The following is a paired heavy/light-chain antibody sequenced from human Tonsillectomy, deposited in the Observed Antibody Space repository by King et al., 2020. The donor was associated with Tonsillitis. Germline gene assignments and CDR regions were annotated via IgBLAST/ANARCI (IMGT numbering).Heavy chain of an antibody. CDR2: IYPGDSNT. D-gene: IGHD2-15*01. J-gene: IGHJ3*02. V-gene: IGHV5-51*03. CDR1: GYSFTNYW. Sequence: EVQLVQSGAEVKKPGESLKIYCKGSGYSFTNYWIGWVRQMPGKGLEWMGIIYPGDSNTRYSPSFQGQVTISADKSISTAYLQWSSLKASDTAMYYCARRPLGVVVVAATPAGDGFDIWGQGTMVTVSS. CDR3: ARRPLGVVVVAATPAGDGFDI.
Light chain of an antibody. CDR1: ALPKQY. CDR3: QSVDSSGTYV. J-gene: IGLJ1*01. V-gene: IGLV3-25*02. Sequence: SYELTQPPSVSVSPGQTARITCSGDALPKQYAYWYQQKPGQAPVLVIYKDSERPSGIPERFSGSSSGTTVTLTISGVQAEDEADYYCQSVDSSGTYVFGTGTKVTVL. CDR2: KDS.